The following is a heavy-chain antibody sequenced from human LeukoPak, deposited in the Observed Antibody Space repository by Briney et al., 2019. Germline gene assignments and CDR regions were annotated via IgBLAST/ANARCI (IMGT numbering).Heavy chain of an antibody. D-gene: IGHD5-18*01. J-gene: IGHJ4*02. CDR3: ILGYSYGFDY. Sequence: SGGSLRLSCAAPGFPFSISWMSWVRRAPGKGLEWAGRIKRKSDGGTTDYAAPVKGRFTISRDDSKNTLYLQMNSLKTEDTAVYYCILGYSYGFDYWGQGTLVTVSS. V-gene: IGHV3-15*01. CDR2: IKRKSDGGTT. CDR1: GFPFSISW.